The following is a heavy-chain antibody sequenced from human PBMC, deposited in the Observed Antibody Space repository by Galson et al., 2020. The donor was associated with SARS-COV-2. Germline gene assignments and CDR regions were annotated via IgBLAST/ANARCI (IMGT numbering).Heavy chain of an antibody. J-gene: IGHJ3*02. D-gene: IGHD3-9*01. CDR3: ARTYYDILTGYSRAFDI. CDR2: IDWDDDK. CDR1: GFSLSTSAMR. Sequence: SGPTLVKPTQTLTLTCTFSGFSLSTSAMRVSWIRQPPGKALEWLARIDWDDDKFYSTSLKTRLTISKDTSKNQVVLTMTNMDPVDTATYYCARTYYDILTGYSRAFDIWGQGTMVTVSS. V-gene: IGHV2-70*04.